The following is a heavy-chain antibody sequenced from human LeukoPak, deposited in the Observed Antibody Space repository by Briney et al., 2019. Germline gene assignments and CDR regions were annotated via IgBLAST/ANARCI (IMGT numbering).Heavy chain of an antibody. CDR3: ARDGSGSWAYYMDV. CDR1: GGSISSYY. Sequence: SETLSLTCTVSGGSISSYYWSWIRQPAGKGLEWIGRIYTSGSTSYNPSLKSRVTMSVDTSKNQFSLKLSSVTAADTAVYYCARDGSGSWAYYMDVWGKGTTVTISS. CDR2: IYTSGST. D-gene: IGHD3-10*01. J-gene: IGHJ6*03. V-gene: IGHV4-4*07.